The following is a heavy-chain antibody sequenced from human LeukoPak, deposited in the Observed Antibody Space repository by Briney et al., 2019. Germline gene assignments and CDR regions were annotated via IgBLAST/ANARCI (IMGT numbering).Heavy chain of an antibody. CDR1: GFIFSTYT. V-gene: IGHV3-21*04. J-gene: IGHJ4*02. CDR2: ISSNSTYI. CDR3: AKVGFGGQTNN. D-gene: IGHD4-23*01. Sequence: GGSLRLSCAASGFIFSTYTMNWVRQAPGKGLEWVSSISSNSTYIYDADSVKGRFTISRDNSKMYLRMDNLRAEDTAVYYCAKVGFGGQTNNWGQGTLVTVSS.